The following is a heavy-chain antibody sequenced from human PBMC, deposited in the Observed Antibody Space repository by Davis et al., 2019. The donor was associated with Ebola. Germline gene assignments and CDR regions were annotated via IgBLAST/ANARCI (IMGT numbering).Heavy chain of an antibody. CDR3: TSYFYSRIDY. CDR2: IRSKAYGGTT. D-gene: IGHD6-13*01. CDR1: GFTFGDYA. J-gene: IGHJ4*02. Sequence: GESLKISCTASGFTFGDYAMSWVRQAPGKGLEWVGFIRSKAYGGTTEYAASVKGRFTISRDDSKSIAYLQMNSLKTEDTAVYYRTSYFYSRIDYWGQGTLVTVSS. V-gene: IGHV3-49*04.